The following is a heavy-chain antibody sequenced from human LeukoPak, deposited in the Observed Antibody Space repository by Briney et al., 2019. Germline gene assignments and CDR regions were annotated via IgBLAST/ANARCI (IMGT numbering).Heavy chain of an antibody. CDR3: ARHCSSTSCYIYYYGMDV. CDR2: IYYSGST. Sequence: KSSETLSLTCTVSGGSISIYYWSWIRQPPGEGLEWIGYIYYSGSTNYNPSLKSRVTISVDTSKNQFSLKLSSVTAADTAVYYCARHCSSTSCYIYYYGMDVWGQGTTVTVSS. J-gene: IGHJ6*02. V-gene: IGHV4-59*08. D-gene: IGHD2-2*02. CDR1: GGSISIYY.